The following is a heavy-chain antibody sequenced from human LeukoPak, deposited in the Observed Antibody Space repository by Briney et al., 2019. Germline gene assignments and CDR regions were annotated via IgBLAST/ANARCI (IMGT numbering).Heavy chain of an antibody. J-gene: IGHJ4*02. V-gene: IGHV3-21*01. D-gene: IGHD6-19*01. CDR3: ARGRRGSGWYGPKIIDY. Sequence: PGGSLRLSCAASGFTFSSYAMSWVRQAPGKGLEWVSSISSSSSYIYYADSVKGRFTISRDNAKNSPYLQMNSLRAEDTAVYYCARGRRGSGWYGPKIIDYWGQGTLVTVSS. CDR2: ISSSSSYI. CDR1: GFTFSSYA.